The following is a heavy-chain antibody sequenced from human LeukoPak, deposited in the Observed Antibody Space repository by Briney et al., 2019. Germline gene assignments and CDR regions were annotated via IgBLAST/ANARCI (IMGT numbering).Heavy chain of an antibody. J-gene: IGHJ4*02. V-gene: IGHV4-38-2*01. Sequence: SETLSLTCAVSGYSISSGYYWGWIRQPPGKGLEWIGSIYHSGSTYYNPSLKSRVTISVDTSKNQFSLKPSSVTAADTAVYYCARHRGSVAGPFDYWGQGTLVTVSS. CDR1: GYSISSGYY. CDR3: ARHRGSVAGPFDY. CDR2: IYHSGST. D-gene: IGHD6-19*01.